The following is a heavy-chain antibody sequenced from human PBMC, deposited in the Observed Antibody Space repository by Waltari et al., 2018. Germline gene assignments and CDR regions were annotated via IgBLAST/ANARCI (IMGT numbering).Heavy chain of an antibody. CDR1: GFTFGDYA. CDR2: IRSKPSGGTT. V-gene: IGHV3-49*04. CDR3: TKGTYFFDY. Sequence: EVQLVESGGGLVQPGRSLRLSCTASGFTFGDYAMSWVRQAPGKGLEWVGFIRSKPSGGTTEYAAAVKGRFTISRDDSKSIAYLQMNSLKTEDPAVYYCTKGTYFFDYWGQGTLVTVSS. J-gene: IGHJ4*02.